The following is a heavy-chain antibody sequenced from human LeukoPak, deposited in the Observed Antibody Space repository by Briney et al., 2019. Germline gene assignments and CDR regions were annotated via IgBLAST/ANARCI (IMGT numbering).Heavy chain of an antibody. CDR1: GGTFSSYA. CDR3: ARDRYSYGYKA. D-gene: IGHD5-18*01. J-gene: IGHJ5*02. CDR2: IIPILGIA. V-gene: IGHV1-69*04. Sequence: ASVKVSCNASGGTFSSYAISWVRQAPGQGLEWMGRIIPILGIANYAQKFQGRVTITADKSTSTAYMELSSLRSEDTAVYYCARDRYSYGYKAWGQGTLVTVSS.